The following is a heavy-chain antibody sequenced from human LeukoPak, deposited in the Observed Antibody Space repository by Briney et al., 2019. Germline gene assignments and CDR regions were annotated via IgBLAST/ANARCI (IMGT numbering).Heavy chain of an antibody. J-gene: IGHJ4*02. CDR1: GFTFSSYS. V-gene: IGHV3-21*01. D-gene: IGHD6-19*01. Sequence: GGSLRLSCAASGFTFSSYSMNWVRQAPGKGLEWVSSISSSSSYIYYADSVKGRFTISRDNAKNSLYLQVNSLRAEDTAVYYCARDQSSGWYRHHDYWGQGTLVTVSS. CDR2: ISSSSSYI. CDR3: ARDQSSGWYRHHDY.